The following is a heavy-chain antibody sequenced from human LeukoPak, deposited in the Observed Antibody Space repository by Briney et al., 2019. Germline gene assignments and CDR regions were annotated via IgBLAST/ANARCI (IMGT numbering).Heavy chain of an antibody. V-gene: IGHV3-13*01. D-gene: IGHD5/OR15-5a*01. CDR3: IRGGIQVSGIDAFDI. J-gene: IGHJ3*02. CDR2: IGIAGDT. CDR1: GFTFSSYD. Sequence: GGSLRLSCAVSGFTFSSYDMHWVRQAPGRGLEWDSAIGIAGDTYYHHSVKGRFTISRENAKNSMYLQMNSLKDGDTAVYYCIRGGIQVSGIDAFDIWGQGTMVTVSS.